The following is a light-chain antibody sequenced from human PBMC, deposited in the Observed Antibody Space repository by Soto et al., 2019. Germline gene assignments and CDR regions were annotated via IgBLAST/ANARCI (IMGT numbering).Light chain of an antibody. CDR2: DVS. J-gene: IGLJ2*01. CDR1: SIDVGGYNH. Sequence: QSALTQPASVSGSPGQSITISCTGTSIDVGGYNHVSWYQQHPGKVPKLMIYDVSNRPSGVSNRFSGSKSGNTASLTISGLQAEDEADYYCSSYTSSSTVIFGGGTKVTVL. V-gene: IGLV2-14*01. CDR3: SSYTSSSTVI.